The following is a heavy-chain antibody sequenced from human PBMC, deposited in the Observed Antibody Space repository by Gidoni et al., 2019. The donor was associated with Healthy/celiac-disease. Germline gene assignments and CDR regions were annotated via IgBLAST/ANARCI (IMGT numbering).Heavy chain of an antibody. CDR3: ARGGGAVAGRTYYGMDV. J-gene: IGHJ6*02. CDR2: IYPGDSDT. D-gene: IGHD6-19*01. CDR1: GYNLPSDR. Sequence: VQLVQSGADGKKHGESLKIPCTGSGYNLPSDRIGWVRQMPGKGLEWMGIIYPGDSDTRYSPSFQGQVTISADKSISTAYLQWSSLKASDTAMYYCARGGGAVAGRTYYGMDVWGQGTTVTVSS. V-gene: IGHV5-51*01.